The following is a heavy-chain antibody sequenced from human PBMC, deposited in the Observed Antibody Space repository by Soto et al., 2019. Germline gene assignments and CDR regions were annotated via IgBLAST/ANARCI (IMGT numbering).Heavy chain of an antibody. Sequence: EVQLVESGGGLVQPGRSLRLSCAASGFTFDDYAMHWVRQAPGKGLGWVSGISWNSGSIGYADSVKGRFTISRDNAKNSLYLQMNSLRAEDTALYYCAKDIKAVAGTGVFDYWGQGTLVTVSS. V-gene: IGHV3-9*01. J-gene: IGHJ4*02. CDR3: AKDIKAVAGTGVFDY. CDR2: ISWNSGSI. CDR1: GFTFDDYA. D-gene: IGHD6-19*01.